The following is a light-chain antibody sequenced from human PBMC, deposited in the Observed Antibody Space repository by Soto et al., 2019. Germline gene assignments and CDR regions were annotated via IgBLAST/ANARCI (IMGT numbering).Light chain of an antibody. CDR1: QSLLYSNGYNY. J-gene: IGKJ2*01. CDR3: LQTLQTPLYT. V-gene: IGKV2-28*01. CDR2: LAS. Sequence: VMTQSPLTLPVTPGEPASISCRSSQSLLYSNGYNYLDWYLQKPGQSPQPLISLASNRAFGVPDRFSGSGSGTDFTLKISRVEAEDVGVYYCLQTLQTPLYTFGQVTKVEIK.